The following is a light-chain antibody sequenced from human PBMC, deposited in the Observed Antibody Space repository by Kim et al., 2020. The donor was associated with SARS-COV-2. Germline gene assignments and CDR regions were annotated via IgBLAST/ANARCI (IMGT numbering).Light chain of an antibody. CDR1: SLRNYY. V-gene: IGLV3-19*01. CDR2: GKN. Sequence: ALGQTVRMTCQGDSLRNYYASWYQQKPGRAPVLVIYGKNNRPSGIPDRFSGSSSGNTASLTITGAQAEDEADYYCNSRDSSGNHVVFGGGTQLTVL. CDR3: NSRDSSGNHVV. J-gene: IGLJ2*01.